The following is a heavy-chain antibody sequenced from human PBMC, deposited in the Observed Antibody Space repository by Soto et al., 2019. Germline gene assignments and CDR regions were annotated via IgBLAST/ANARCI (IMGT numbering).Heavy chain of an antibody. CDR1: GFTFSSYA. CDR3: ERAVRKVRYDY. CDR2: ISYDGSNK. D-gene: IGHD4-17*01. J-gene: IGHJ4*02. Sequence: PGWSLRLSCAAAGFTFSSYAMHWVRQAPGKGLEWVAVISYDGSNKYYADSVKGRFTISRDNSKNTLYLQMNSLRAEDTAVYYCERAVRKVRYDYWGQGTLVTASS. V-gene: IGHV3-30-3*01.